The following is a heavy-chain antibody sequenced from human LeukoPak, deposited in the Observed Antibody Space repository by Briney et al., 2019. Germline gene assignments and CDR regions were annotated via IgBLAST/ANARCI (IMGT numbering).Heavy chain of an antibody. J-gene: IGHJ4*02. V-gene: IGHV3-9*01. CDR3: AKDISLVDTAMVLDY. D-gene: IGHD5-18*01. Sequence: PGGSLRLSCAASGFTFDDYAMHWVRQAPGKGLEWVSGISWNSGSIGYADSVKGRFTISRDNAKNSLYLQMNSLRAEDTALYYCAKDISLVDTAMVLDYWGQGTLVTVSS. CDR1: GFTFDDYA. CDR2: ISWNSGSI.